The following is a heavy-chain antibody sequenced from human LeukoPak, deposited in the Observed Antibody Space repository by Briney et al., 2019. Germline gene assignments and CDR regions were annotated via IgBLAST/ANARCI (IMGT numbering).Heavy chain of an antibody. J-gene: IGHJ3*02. CDR3: ARVRYYYDAFDI. CDR1: GFTFSSYW. D-gene: IGHD3-10*01. CDR2: IRQDGSEK. Sequence: GGSLRLSCAASGFTFSSYWMSWVRQAPGKGLEWVANIRQDGSEKYYVDSVKGRFTISRDNAKSSLYLQMNSLRAEDTAVYYCARVRYYYDAFDIWGQGTMVTVSS. V-gene: IGHV3-7*01.